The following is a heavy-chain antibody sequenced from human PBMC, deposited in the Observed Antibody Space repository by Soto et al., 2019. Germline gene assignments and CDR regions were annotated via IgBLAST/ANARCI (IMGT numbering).Heavy chain of an antibody. CDR2: IIPIFGTA. V-gene: IGHV1-69*13. Sequence: SVKVSCKASGDTFSSYAISWVRQAPGQGLEWMGGIIPIFGTANYAQKFQGRVTITADESTSTAYMELSSLRSEDTAVYYCARGYYYSSGYLGCLNYYYGMDVWGQGTMVTVSS. D-gene: IGHD3-22*01. J-gene: IGHJ6*02. CDR1: GDTFSSYA. CDR3: ARGYYYSSGYLGCLNYYYGMDV.